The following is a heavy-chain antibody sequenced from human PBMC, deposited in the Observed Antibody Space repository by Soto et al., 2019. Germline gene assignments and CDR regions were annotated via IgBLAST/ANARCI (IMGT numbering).Heavy chain of an antibody. Sequence: KPSETLSLTCAVYGGSFSCYYWSWIRQPPGKGLEWIGEINHSGSTNYNPSLKSRVTISVVTSKNQFSLKLSSVTAADTAVYYCAXGGRGYSYSSVTGYFDYWGQGTLVTVSS. V-gene: IGHV4-34*01. CDR2: INHSGST. CDR3: AXGGRGYSYSSVTGYFDY. J-gene: IGHJ4*02. D-gene: IGHD5-18*01. CDR1: GGSFSCYY.